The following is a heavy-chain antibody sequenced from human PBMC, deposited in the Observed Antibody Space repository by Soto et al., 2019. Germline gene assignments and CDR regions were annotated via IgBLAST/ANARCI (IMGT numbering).Heavy chain of an antibody. V-gene: IGHV1-3*01. J-gene: IGHJ3*02. CDR2: INAGNGNT. D-gene: IGHD2-8*02. CDR3: ASRGGGVRDAFDI. CDR1: GYTFTGYG. Sequence: ASVKVSCKASGYTFTGYGIHWVRQAPGQRLEWTGWINAGNGNTKYSEKFQGRVTITRDTSASTAYMELSSLRSEDTAVYYCASRGGGVRDAFDIWGQGTMVTVSS.